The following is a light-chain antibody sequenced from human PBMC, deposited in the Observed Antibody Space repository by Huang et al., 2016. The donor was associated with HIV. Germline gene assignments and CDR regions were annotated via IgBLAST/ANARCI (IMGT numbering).Light chain of an antibody. CDR1: QSIGTH. Sequence: DIQMTQSPSSLSASVGDRVTIACRASQSIGTHLNWYQQKPGKAPRLLIHVASSLQSGVPSRFSGRGSGTDFTLTISSLQPEDFATYYCQQSYSALGLTFGGGTKVEIK. V-gene: IGKV1-39*01. CDR3: QQSYSALGLT. J-gene: IGKJ4*01. CDR2: VAS.